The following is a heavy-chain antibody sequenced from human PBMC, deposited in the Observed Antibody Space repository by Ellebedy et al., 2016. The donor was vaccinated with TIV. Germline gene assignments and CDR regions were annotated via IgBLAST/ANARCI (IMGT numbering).Heavy chain of an antibody. V-gene: IGHV3-7*01. CDR2: IKQDGSEK. CDR1: GFTFSSYW. Sequence: PGGSLRLSCAASGFTFSSYWMTWVRQAPGKGLEWVANIKQDGSEKYYVDSVKGRFTISRDNAKHSLYLQMNSLRAEDTAVYYCARDGITMIIVVNHFDYWGQGTPVTVSS. J-gene: IGHJ4*02. D-gene: IGHD3-22*01. CDR3: ARDGITMIIVVNHFDY.